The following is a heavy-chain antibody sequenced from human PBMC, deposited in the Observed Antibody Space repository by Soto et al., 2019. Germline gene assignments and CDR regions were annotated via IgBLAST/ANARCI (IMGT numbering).Heavy chain of an antibody. V-gene: IGHV1-69*01. D-gene: IGHD3-9*01. CDR2: IIPIFGTA. CDR1: GGTFSSYA. Sequence: QVQLVQSGAEVKKPGSSVKVSCKASGGTFSSYAISWVRQAPGQGLEWMGGIIPIFGTANYAQKFQGRVTITADESTSTAYMELSSLRSEDTAVYYCARGAQASDIPTLTCYLRDDYYHGMDVWGQGTTVTVSS. CDR3: ARGAQASDIPTLTCYLRDDYYHGMDV. J-gene: IGHJ6*02.